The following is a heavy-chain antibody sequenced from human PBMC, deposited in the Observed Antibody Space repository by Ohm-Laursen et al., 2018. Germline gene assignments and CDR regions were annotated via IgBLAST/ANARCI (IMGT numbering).Heavy chain of an antibody. CDR1: GYSISSGYY. V-gene: IGHV4-38-2*01. CDR2: IYHSGST. CDR3: ARGETTIFFDS. D-gene: IGHD3-9*01. Sequence: GTLSLTCAVSGYSISSGYYWGWIRQPPGKGLEWIGSIYHSGSTYYNPSLKSRVTISVDTSKNQFSLKLSSVTAADTAVYYCARGETTIFFDSWGQGTLVTVSS. J-gene: IGHJ4*02.